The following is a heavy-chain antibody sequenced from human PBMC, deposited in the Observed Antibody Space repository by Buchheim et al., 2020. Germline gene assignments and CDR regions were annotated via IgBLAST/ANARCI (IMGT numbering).Heavy chain of an antibody. CDR2: INPDSGGT. Sequence: QVQLVQSGAEVKKPGASVKVSCKASGFTLTGYYMHWVRQAPGQGLEWMGWINPDSGGTNYAQKFQGRVMMTRDTSINTAYMELSSLTSDDSAVYHCARTSSFDYWGQGTL. J-gene: IGHJ4*02. V-gene: IGHV1-2*02. CDR3: ARTSSFDY. CDR1: GFTLTGYY.